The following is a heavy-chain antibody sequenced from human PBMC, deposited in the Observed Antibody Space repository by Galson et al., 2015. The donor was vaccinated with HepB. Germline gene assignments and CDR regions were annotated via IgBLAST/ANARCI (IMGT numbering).Heavy chain of an antibody. D-gene: IGHD2-2*03. CDR1: GGSISSYY. CDR3: ARSTGGYCSSTSCYADREHFDY. J-gene: IGHJ4*02. Sequence: SETLSLTCTVSGGSISSYYWSWIRQPPGKGPEWIGYIYYSGGTNYNPSLKSRVTISVDTSKNQFSLKLSSVTAADTAVYYCARSTGGYCSSTSCYADREHFDYWGQGTLVTVSS. CDR2: IYYSGGT. V-gene: IGHV4-59*01.